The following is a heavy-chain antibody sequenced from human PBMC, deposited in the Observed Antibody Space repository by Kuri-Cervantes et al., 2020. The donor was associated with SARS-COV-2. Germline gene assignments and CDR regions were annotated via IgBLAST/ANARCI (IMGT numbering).Heavy chain of an antibody. Sequence: LSLTCAVSGFTFTSHAMHWVRQAPGSGLEWVALISYDGNNKFYADSVKSRFTISRDNSKNTLYLQMDSLRAEDTAVYYCAKLYVGDVLTGGGYWGQGTLVTVSS. CDR3: AKLYVGDVLTGGGY. V-gene: IGHV3-30*18. CDR1: GFTFTSHA. J-gene: IGHJ4*02. CDR2: ISYDGNNK. D-gene: IGHD3-9*01.